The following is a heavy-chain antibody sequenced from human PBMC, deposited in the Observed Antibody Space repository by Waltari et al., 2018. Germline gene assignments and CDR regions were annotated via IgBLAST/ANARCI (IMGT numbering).Heavy chain of an antibody. CDR1: GYTFTSYD. V-gene: IGHV1-8*01. J-gene: IGHJ4*02. CDR3: ARGRGVTRWLRDGDY. D-gene: IGHD5-12*01. CDR2: MNPNSGNT. Sequence: QVQLVQSGAEVKKPGASVKVSCKASGYTFTSYDINCVRQATGQGLEWMGWMNPNSGNTGYSQKFQVRVTMTRNTSISTAYMELSSLRSEDTAVYYCARGRGVTRWLRDGDYWGQGTLVTVSS.